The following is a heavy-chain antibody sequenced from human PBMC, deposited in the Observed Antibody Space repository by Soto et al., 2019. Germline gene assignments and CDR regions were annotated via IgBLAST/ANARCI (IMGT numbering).Heavy chain of an antibody. CDR3: AKDIVVGDGWYTSFYYYGMDV. CDR2: ISWNSGTI. D-gene: IGHD6-19*01. CDR1: GFTFGNYA. J-gene: IGHJ6*02. Sequence: EEQLVESGGGLEQPGRSLRLSCAASGFTFGNYAMHWVRQAPGKGLEWVSGISWNSGTIGYADSVKGRFTISRDNAKNSLYVQMNGLRGEDTALYYCAKDIVVGDGWYTSFYYYGMDVWGRGTTVTVSS. V-gene: IGHV3-9*01.